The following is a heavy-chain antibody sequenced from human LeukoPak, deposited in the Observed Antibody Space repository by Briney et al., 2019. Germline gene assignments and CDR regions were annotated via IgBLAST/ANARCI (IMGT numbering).Heavy chain of an antibody. CDR2: IYYSGST. J-gene: IGHJ4*02. V-gene: IGHV4-39*01. CDR3: ARHGLIATINAYFDY. CDR1: AGSISSSSYC. D-gene: IGHD5-24*01. Sequence: SETLSLTCTLSAGSISSSSYCRGWIRQPPGKGLEWIGGIYYSGSTYYNPSLKSRVTISVDTSKNQFSLKLSSVTAADTAVYYCARHGLIATINAYFDYWGQGTLVTVSS.